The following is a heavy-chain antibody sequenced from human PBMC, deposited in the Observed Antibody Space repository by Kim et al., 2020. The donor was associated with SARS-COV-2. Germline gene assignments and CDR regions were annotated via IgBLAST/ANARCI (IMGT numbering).Heavy chain of an antibody. CDR1: GFTFSSYS. CDR2: ISSSSSYI. CDR3: AREERNNWNYGAGDY. Sequence: GGSLRLSCAASGFTFSSYSMNWVRQAPGKGLEWVSSISSSSSYIYYADSVKGRFTISRDNAKNSLYLQMNSLRAEDTAVYYCAREERNNWNYGAGDYWGQRTLFTASS. D-gene: IGHD1-7*01. V-gene: IGHV3-21*01. J-gene: IGHJ4*02.